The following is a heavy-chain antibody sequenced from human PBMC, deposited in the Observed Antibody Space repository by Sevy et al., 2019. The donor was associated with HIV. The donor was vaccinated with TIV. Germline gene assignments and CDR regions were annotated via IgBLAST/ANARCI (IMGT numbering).Heavy chain of an antibody. CDR1: GYTFTSYD. CDR2: MNPNSGNT. Sequence: ASVKVSCKASGYTFTSYDINWVRQATGQGLEWMGWMNPNSGNTGYAQKFQGRVTMTRNTSISTAYMELSSLRSEDTAVYYCASGIYHDSSGYYGYYYYGMDVWGQGTTVTVSS. CDR3: ASGIYHDSSGYYGYYYYGMDV. D-gene: IGHD3-22*01. J-gene: IGHJ6*02. V-gene: IGHV1-8*01.